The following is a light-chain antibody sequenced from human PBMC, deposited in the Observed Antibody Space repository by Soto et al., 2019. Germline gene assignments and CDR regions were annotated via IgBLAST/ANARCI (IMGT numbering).Light chain of an antibody. J-gene: IGKJ4*01. CDR1: QGISSY. Sequence: IQLPQSPSSLSASVGDSVPITCRASQGISSYLAWYQQKPGKAPKLLIYAASTLQSGVPSRFSGSGSGTDFTLTISSLQPEEFATYYCQQLNSYPLTVGGGTKVDI. CDR2: AAS. V-gene: IGKV1-9*01. CDR3: QQLNSYPLT.